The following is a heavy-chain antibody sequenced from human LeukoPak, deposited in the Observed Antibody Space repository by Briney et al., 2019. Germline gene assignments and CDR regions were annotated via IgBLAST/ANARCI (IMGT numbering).Heavy chain of an antibody. CDR3: ARRGTTVVVDY. J-gene: IGHJ4*02. D-gene: IGHD1-7*01. CDR1: GGSISSGTYY. CDR2: ISYSGST. V-gene: IGHV4-39*01. Sequence: PSETLSLTCTVSGGSISSGTYYWNWIRQPPGKGLEWIGSISYSGSTNYNPSLKSRVTMSVDTSKNQFSLNLTPVTAADTAVYYCARRGTTVVVDYWGQGTLVIVSS.